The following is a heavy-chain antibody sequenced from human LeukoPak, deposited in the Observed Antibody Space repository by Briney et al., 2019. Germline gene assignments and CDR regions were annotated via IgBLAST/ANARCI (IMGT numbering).Heavy chain of an antibody. Sequence: PGGSLILSCAASGFTFSKYGIHWVRQAPGKGLEWVAFIFYDGVKDYYADSVKGRFTISRDNSKNTVFLQMNSLRGDDTAVYYCAKDRLAYKYYYYMDVWGKGTAVTVSS. D-gene: IGHD2-21*01. J-gene: IGHJ6*03. CDR1: GFTFSKYG. CDR3: AKDRLAYKYYYYMDV. V-gene: IGHV3-30*02. CDR2: IFYDGVKD.